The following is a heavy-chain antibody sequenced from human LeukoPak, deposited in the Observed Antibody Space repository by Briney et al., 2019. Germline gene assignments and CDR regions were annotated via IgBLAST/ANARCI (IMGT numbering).Heavy chain of an antibody. CDR2: MHHSGDT. CDR3: ARHRDSSGYKYAFDI. V-gene: IGHV4-59*08. Sequence: SETLSLTCSVSGGSITGNYWSWIRHPPGKGLEWIVYMHHSGDTNYSPSLKSRVTMSVDTANNQFSLRLSSVTAADTAVYYCARHRDSSGYKYAFDIWGQGRLVTVSS. D-gene: IGHD3-22*01. J-gene: IGHJ3*02. CDR1: GGSITGNY.